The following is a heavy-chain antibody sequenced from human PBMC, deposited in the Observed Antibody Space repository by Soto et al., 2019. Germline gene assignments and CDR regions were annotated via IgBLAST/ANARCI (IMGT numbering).Heavy chain of an antibody. CDR1: GGSISSYY. J-gene: IGHJ4*02. Sequence: SETLSLTCTVSGGSISSYYWSWIRQPPGKGLEWIGYIYYSGSTNYNPSLKSRVTISVDTSKNQFSLKLSSVTAADTAVYYCARNGDRDGYNFVDYRGQATLVTLSS. CDR2: IYYSGST. V-gene: IGHV4-59*01. D-gene: IGHD5-12*01. CDR3: ARNGDRDGYNFVDY.